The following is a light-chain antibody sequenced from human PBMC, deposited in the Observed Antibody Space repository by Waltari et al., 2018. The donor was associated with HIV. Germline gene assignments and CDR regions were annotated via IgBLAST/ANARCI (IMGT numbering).Light chain of an antibody. CDR3: QQYNNWPPNT. Sequence: EIVMTQSPATLSVSPGERATLSCRASQSGSTNLAWYQQKPGQAPRLLIYGASTRATGLPARFSGSGSGTECSLTISSLQSEDFAVYYCQQYNNWPPNTFGGGTKVEIK. CDR2: GAS. V-gene: IGKV3-15*01. J-gene: IGKJ4*01. CDR1: QSGSTN.